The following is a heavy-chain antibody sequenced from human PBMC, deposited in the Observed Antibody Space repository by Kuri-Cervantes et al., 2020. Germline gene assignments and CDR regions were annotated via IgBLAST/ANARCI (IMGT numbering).Heavy chain of an antibody. D-gene: IGHD3-9*01. CDR1: GFPFSSYW. J-gene: IGHJ6*03. CDR3: ARVRYFDRYYYMDV. CDR2: IKQDGSEK. Sequence: GGSLRLSCAASGFPFSSYWMSWVRQAPGKGLEWVANIKQDGSEKYYVDSVKGRFTISRDNAKNSLYLQMNSLRAEDTAVYYCARVRYFDRYYYMDVWGTGSTVTVSS. V-gene: IGHV3-7*01.